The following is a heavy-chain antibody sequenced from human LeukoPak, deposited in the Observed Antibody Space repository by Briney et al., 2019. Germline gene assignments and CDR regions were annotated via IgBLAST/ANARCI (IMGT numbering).Heavy chain of an antibody. D-gene: IGHD3-22*01. Sequence: SQTLSLTCTVSGGSISSGGYYWSRIRQHPGKGLEWIGYIYYSGSTYYNPSLKSRVTISVDTSKNQFSLKLSSVTAADTAVYYCARTANYYDSSGYLLINWFDPWGQGTLVTVSS. CDR3: ARTANYYDSSGYLLINWFDP. CDR1: GGSISSGGYY. CDR2: IYYSGST. V-gene: IGHV4-31*03. J-gene: IGHJ5*02.